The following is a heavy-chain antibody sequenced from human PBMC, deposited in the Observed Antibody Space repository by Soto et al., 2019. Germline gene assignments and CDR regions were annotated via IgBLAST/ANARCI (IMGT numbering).Heavy chain of an antibody. Sequence: SGPRGEPTQTLTLTCTFSGFSLSTSGMCVSWIRQPPGKALEWLALIDWDDDKYYSTSLKTRLTISKDTSKNQVVLTMTNMDPVDTATYYCARRRWDTAMDYWGQGTLVTVSS. D-gene: IGHD5-18*01. CDR3: ARRRWDTAMDY. J-gene: IGHJ4*02. CDR1: GFSLSTSGMC. CDR2: IDWDDDK. V-gene: IGHV2-70*01.